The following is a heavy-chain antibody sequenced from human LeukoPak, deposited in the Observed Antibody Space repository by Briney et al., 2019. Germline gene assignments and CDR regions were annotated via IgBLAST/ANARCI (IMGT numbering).Heavy chain of an antibody. CDR3: ARDRELGY. CDR1: GGSISSYY. J-gene: IGHJ4*02. V-gene: IGHV4-59*01. Sequence: SETLSLTCTVSGGSISSYYWIWIRQSPGKGLEWIGYIYYSGSTNYNPSLKSRVTISVDTSKNQFSLKLTSVTAADTAVYYCARDRELGYWGQGTLVTVSS. D-gene: IGHD3-10*01. CDR2: IYYSGST.